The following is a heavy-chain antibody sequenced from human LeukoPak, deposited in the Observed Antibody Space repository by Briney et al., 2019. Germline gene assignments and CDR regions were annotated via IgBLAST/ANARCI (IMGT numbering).Heavy chain of an antibody. CDR3: ARGPLGGYHFDY. CDR2: IIPIFGTA. D-gene: IGHD3-10*01. J-gene: IGHJ4*02. V-gene: IGHV1-69*05. Sequence: ASVKVSCKASGYTFTGYYMHWVRQAPGQGLEWMGGIIPIFGTANYAQKFQGRVTITTDESTSTAYMELSSLRSEDTAVYYCARGPLGGYHFDYWGQGTLVTVSS. CDR1: GYTFTGYY.